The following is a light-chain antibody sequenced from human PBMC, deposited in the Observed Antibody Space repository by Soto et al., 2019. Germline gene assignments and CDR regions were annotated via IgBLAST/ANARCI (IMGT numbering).Light chain of an antibody. CDR1: QNLSRN. CDR2: YAS. J-gene: IGKJ2*01. V-gene: IGKV3-15*01. Sequence: EMVMTQSPATLSASPGERATLSCRASQNLSRNLAWYQQQPGQAPRLLIFYASTRATGIPARFSGSGSGTDFTLTISSLQSDDVAVYYCQQYDKWPHTFGQGTKLEIK. CDR3: QQYDKWPHT.